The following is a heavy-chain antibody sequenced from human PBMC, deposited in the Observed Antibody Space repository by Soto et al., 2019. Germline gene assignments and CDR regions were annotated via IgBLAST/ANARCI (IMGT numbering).Heavy chain of an antibody. Sequence: QVQLVQSGAEVKKPGASVKVSCKASGYTFTSYGIGWLRQAPGQGPEWMGWISAYNGNTNYAQNLQGRVTMTTDTSTRTTYMELRSLRSDDTAVHYCGRGFLEWLSPSLDHWGQGTLVTVSS. V-gene: IGHV1-18*01. D-gene: IGHD3-3*01. CDR3: GRGFLEWLSPSLDH. CDR2: ISAYNGNT. CDR1: GYTFTSYG. J-gene: IGHJ4*01.